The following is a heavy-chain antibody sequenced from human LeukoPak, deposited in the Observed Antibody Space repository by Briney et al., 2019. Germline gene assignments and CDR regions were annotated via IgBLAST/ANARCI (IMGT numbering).Heavy chain of an antibody. CDR3: ARTLLRTIPLDY. J-gene: IGHJ4*02. CDR2: INHSGST. Sequence: PSETLSLTCAVYGGSFSGYYWSWIRQPPGKGLEWIGEINHSGSTNYNPSLKSRVTISVDTPKNQFSLKLSSVTAADTAVYYCARTLLRTIPLDYWGQGTLVTVSS. V-gene: IGHV4-34*01. CDR1: GGSFSGYY. D-gene: IGHD3-22*01.